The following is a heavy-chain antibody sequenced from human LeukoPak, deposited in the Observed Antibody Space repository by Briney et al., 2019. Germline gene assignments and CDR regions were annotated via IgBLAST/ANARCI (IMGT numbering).Heavy chain of an antibody. CDR2: IYYSGST. V-gene: IGHV4-39*01. Sequence: SETLSLTCTVSGGSISSNNYFWGWIRQPPGKGLEWIGSIYYSGSTYYNPSLKSRVTISVDTSKNQFSLKLSSVTAADTAVYYCASPSPGGYCSSTSCYTEAFDIWGQGTMVTVSS. CDR1: GGSISSNNYF. D-gene: IGHD2-2*02. CDR3: ASPSPGGYCSSTSCYTEAFDI. J-gene: IGHJ3*02.